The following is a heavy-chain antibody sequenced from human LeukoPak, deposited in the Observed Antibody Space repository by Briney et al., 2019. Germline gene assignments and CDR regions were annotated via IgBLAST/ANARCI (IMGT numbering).Heavy chain of an antibody. V-gene: IGHV3-23*01. D-gene: IGHD6-13*01. CDR3: AKGRTGYIPDF. CDR2: IIGNGGSA. Sequence: PGGSLRLSCSASGFTFSSFALSWVRQAPGKGLEWVSGIIGNGGSAYYADSVKGRFTISRDNSKNTLYLQMNSLRAEDTALYYCAKGRTGYIPDFWGQGTLVTVAS. CDR1: GFTFSSFA. J-gene: IGHJ4*02.